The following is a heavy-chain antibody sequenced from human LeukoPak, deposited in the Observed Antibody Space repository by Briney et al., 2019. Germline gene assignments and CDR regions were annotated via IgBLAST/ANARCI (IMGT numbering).Heavy chain of an antibody. V-gene: IGHV3-30*04. CDR3: ARELACSGGSCWDGMDV. D-gene: IGHD2-15*01. CDR2: ISYDGSNK. Sequence: PGRSLRLSCAASGFTFSSYAMHWVRQAPGKGLEWVAVISYDGSNKYYADSVKGRFTISRDNSKNTLYLQMNSLRAEDTAVYYCARELACSGGSCWDGMDVWGQRTTVTVSS. J-gene: IGHJ6*02. CDR1: GFTFSSYA.